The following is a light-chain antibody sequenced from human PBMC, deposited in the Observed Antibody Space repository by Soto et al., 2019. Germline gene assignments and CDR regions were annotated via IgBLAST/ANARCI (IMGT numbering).Light chain of an antibody. CDR2: WAS. J-gene: IGKJ1*01. Sequence: DIVMTQSPDSLDVSLGERATINCNSSQSILYTSNNRNYLAWYQQKPGQPTKLLLNWASARESGVPDRFSGSGCGTDFTLTFNSLQTEDVATYYCQQYYTPPWTFGQGSKVEIK. CDR1: QSILYTSNNRNY. V-gene: IGKV4-1*01. CDR3: QQYYTPPWT.